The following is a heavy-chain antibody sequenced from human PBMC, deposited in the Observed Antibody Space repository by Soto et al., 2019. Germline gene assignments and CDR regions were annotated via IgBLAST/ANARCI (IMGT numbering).Heavy chain of an antibody. V-gene: IGHV4-39*07. J-gene: IGHJ4*02. CDR1: GDSISTSNYY. D-gene: IGHD4-17*01. CDR2: LFYSGGT. CDR3: ARRGGGDYLFDS. Sequence: QLQLQESGPGLVKPSETLSLTCSVSGDSISTSNYYWGWIRQPQGKGLEWIGHLFYSGGTYYNPSLKSRVGISVETSKNEFSLKLTSITAADTAIYFCARRGGGDYLFDSWGQGILVTVSS.